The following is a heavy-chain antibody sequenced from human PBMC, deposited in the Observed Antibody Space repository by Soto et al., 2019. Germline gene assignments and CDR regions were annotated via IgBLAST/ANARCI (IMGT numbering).Heavy chain of an antibody. J-gene: IGHJ6*01. V-gene: IGHV4-59*01. CDR2: IYYSGST. D-gene: IGHD1-26*01. CDR3: ARGRGTDYYYYYGMDV. Sequence: SETLSLTCTVSGGSISRYYWSWIRQPPGKGLEWIGYIYYSGSTNYNPSLKSRVTISVDTSKNQFSLKLSSVTAADTAVYYCARGRGTDYYYYYGMDVWGEGTTVTVSS. CDR1: GGSISRYY.